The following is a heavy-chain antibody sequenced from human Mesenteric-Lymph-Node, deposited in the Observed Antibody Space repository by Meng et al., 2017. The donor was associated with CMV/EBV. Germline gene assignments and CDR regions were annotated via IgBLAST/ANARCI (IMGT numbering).Heavy chain of an antibody. CDR2: ISSSSSYI. V-gene: IGHV3-21*01. J-gene: IGHJ3*02. D-gene: IGHD2-2*03. CDR3: ARALDIVVVPAATGAFDI. CDR1: GFTFSSYA. Sequence: GGSLRLSCAASGFTFSSYAMSWVRQAPGKGLEWVSSISSSSSYIYYADSVKVRFTISRDNAKDSLYLRMNSLRAEDTAVYYCARALDIVVVPAATGAFDIWGQGTMVTVSS.